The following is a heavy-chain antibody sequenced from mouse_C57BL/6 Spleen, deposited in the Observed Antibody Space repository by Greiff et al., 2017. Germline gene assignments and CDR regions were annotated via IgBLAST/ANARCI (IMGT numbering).Heavy chain of an antibody. CDR2: IDPSDSET. J-gene: IGHJ1*03. Sequence: QVQLQQPGAELVRPGSSVKLSCKASGYTFTSYWMHWVKQRPIQGLEWIGNIDPSDSETHYNQKFKDKATLTVDKSSSTAYMQLSSLTSEDSAVYYCARPASYYGSSDWYCDVWGTGTTVTVSS. D-gene: IGHD1-1*01. V-gene: IGHV1-52*01. CDR3: ARPASYYGSSDWYCDV. CDR1: GYTFTSYW.